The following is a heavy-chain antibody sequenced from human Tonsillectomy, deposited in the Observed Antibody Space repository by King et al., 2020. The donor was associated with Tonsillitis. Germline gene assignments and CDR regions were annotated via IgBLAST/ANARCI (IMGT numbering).Heavy chain of an antibody. D-gene: IGHD3-3*01. J-gene: IGHJ4*02. CDR2: IHWDVDK. CDR1: GFSFTNSGMC. CDR3: ARTLPYYDFWSGYYFDY. Sequence: TLKESGPALVKPTQTLTLTCTFSGFSFTNSGMCVSWIRQPPGKALQCLAVIHWDVDKYYTVSLRTRLTISKETSKYQVVRTMTNMDPVDTATYYCARTLPYYDFWSGYYFDYWGQGPLVTVSS. V-gene: IGHV2-70*01.